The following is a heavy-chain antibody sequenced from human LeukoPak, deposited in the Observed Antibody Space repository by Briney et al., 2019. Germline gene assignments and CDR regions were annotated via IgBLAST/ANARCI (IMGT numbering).Heavy chain of an antibody. CDR1: GFTFSSYA. CDR2: ISYDGSNK. Sequence: GGPLRLSCAASGFTFSSYAMHWVRQAPGKGLEWVAVISYDGSNKYYADSVKGRFTISRDNSKNTLYLQMNSLRAEDTAVYYCARPLDYWGQGTLVTVSS. V-gene: IGHV3-30-3*01. CDR3: ARPLDY. J-gene: IGHJ4*02.